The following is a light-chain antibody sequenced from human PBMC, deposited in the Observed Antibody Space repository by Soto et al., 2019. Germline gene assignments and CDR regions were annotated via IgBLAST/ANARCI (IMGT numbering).Light chain of an antibody. V-gene: IGKV3-20*01. J-gene: IGKJ1*01. CDR1: QSVSSSY. CDR3: QQLGT. Sequence: EIVLTQSPGTLSLSPGERATLSCRASQSVSSSYLAWYQQKPGQAPRLLIYGASSRATGIPDRFSASGSGTDFTLTISRREPEDFAVYYCQQLGTFGQGTKVEIK. CDR2: GAS.